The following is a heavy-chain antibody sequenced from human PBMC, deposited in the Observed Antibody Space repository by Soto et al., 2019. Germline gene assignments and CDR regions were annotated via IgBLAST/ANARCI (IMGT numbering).Heavy chain of an antibody. D-gene: IGHD1-26*01. CDR1: GFTFTSYG. CDR3: ARRGWDLLNFFDF. V-gene: IGHV3-48*02. Sequence: EVQLVESGGALVRPGGSLRLSCAASGFTFTSYGMNWVRQAPGKGLEWVSYISRGSDNVFYADSVKGRFSISGDNARNSLYLQMNSLKDEDTAVYYCARRGWDLLNFFDFWGQGTLVTVSS. J-gene: IGHJ4*02. CDR2: ISRGSDNV.